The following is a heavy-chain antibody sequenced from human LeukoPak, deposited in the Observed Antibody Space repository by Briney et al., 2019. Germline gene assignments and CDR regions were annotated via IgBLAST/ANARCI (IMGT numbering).Heavy chain of an antibody. Sequence: PSETLSLTCTVSGGSISSSSYYWGWIRQPPGKGLEWIGSIYYSGSTYYNPSLKSRVTISVDTSKNQFSLKLSSVTAADTAVYYCARDPPRITMIVVGVDAFDIWGQGTMVTVSS. CDR3: ARDPPRITMIVVGVDAFDI. CDR2: IYYSGST. CDR1: GGSISSSSYY. D-gene: IGHD3-22*01. J-gene: IGHJ3*02. V-gene: IGHV4-39*07.